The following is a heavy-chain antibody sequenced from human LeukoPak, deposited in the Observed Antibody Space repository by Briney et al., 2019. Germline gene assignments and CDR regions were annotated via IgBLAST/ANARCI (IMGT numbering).Heavy chain of an antibody. CDR1: GYTFTSYA. V-gene: IGHV7-4-1*02. D-gene: IGHD3-16*02. CDR3: ARTYYDYVWGSYRPETFDY. Sequence: ASVKVSCKASGYTFTSYAMNWVRQAPGQGLEWMGWINTNTGNPTYAQGFTGRFVFSLDTSVSTAYLQISSLKAEDTAVYYCARTYYDYVWGSYRPETFDYWGQGTLVTVSS. J-gene: IGHJ4*02. CDR2: INTNTGNP.